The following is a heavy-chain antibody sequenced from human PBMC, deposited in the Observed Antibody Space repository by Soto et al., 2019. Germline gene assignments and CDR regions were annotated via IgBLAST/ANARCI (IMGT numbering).Heavy chain of an antibody. D-gene: IGHD6-19*01. CDR3: ARSGAGSGWL. V-gene: IGHV4-61*01. Sequence: QVQLQESGPGLVRPSETLSLTCAVSGGSVNSGHYYWSWSLQPPGRGLEWIGFIYYSGSTSYNPSLQSRVTISLDTSNNQFSLKMSSVTAADTAVYYCARSGAGSGWLGGQGTLVTVSS. CDR1: GGSVNSGHYY. CDR2: IYYSGST. J-gene: IGHJ4*02.